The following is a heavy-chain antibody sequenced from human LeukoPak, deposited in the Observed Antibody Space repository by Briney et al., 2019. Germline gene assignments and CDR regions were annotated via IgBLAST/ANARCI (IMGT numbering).Heavy chain of an antibody. Sequence: GGSLRLSCAASAFTFNSYVMSWVRQTPGKGLEWVSTISGSGGSTYYADPVKGRFTISRDNSKNTLYLQMNSLRAEDTAVYYCANPVGTGTTTGDWGRGTLVTVSS. CDR2: ISGSGGST. D-gene: IGHD1-1*01. CDR3: ANPVGTGTTTGD. J-gene: IGHJ4*02. CDR1: AFTFNSYV. V-gene: IGHV3-23*01.